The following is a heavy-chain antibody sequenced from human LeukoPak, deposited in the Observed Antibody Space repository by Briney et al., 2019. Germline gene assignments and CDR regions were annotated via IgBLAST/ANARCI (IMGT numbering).Heavy chain of an antibody. CDR1: GGSLTSYH. J-gene: IGHJ4*02. CDR3: ARGGSGTYYHY. CDR2: IYYSGST. Sequence: SETLSLTCTVSGGSLTSYHYSWIRQPPGKGLEWIGYIYYSGSTNYNPSLKSRVTISVDTSKNQFSLKLSSVTAEDTAVYYCARGGSGTYYHYWGQGTLVTVSS. D-gene: IGHD1-26*01. V-gene: IGHV4-59*01.